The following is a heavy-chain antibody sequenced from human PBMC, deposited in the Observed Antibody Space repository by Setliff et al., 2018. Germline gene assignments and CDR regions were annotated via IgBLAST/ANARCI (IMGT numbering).Heavy chain of an antibody. V-gene: IGHV5-51*01. J-gene: IGHJ4*02. D-gene: IGHD6-13*01. CDR1: GYSFTSYW. CDR3: ARRGMSSSWFQGYFDY. CDR2: IYPGDSDT. Sequence: GESLKISCKGSGYSFTSYWIGWVRQMPGKGLEWMGIIYPGDSDTSYSPSFQGQVTISADKSISTAYLQWSSLKASDTAMYYCARRGMSSSWFQGYFDYWGQGTLVTVSS.